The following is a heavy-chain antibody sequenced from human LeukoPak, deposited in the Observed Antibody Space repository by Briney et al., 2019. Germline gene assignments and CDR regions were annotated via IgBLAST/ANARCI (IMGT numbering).Heavy chain of an antibody. CDR2: INPNSGGT. V-gene: IGHV1-2*02. J-gene: IGHJ5*02. CDR1: GYTFTGYY. CDR3: ARAPAAWSGYSRAVYWFDP. Sequence: GASVKVSCKVSGYTFTGYYMHWVRQAPGQGLEWMGWINPNSGGTNYAQKFQGRVTMTRDTSISTAYMELSRLRSDDTAVYYCARAPAAWSGYSRAVYWFDPWGQGTLVTVSS. D-gene: IGHD3-3*01.